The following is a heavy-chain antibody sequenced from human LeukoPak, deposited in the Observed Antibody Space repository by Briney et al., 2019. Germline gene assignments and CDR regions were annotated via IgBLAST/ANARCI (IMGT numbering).Heavy chain of an antibody. J-gene: IGHJ4*01. V-gene: IGHV1-18*01. D-gene: IGHD4-17*01. CDR1: GYTFTSYG. Sequence: ASVKVSCKAAGYTFTSYGISWVRQAPGQGLEWMGWISAYNGNTNYAQKLQGRGTMTTDTSTSTACLELRNLTAYDPAAWHCATGCYGVFYFD. CDR3: ATGCYGVFYFD. CDR2: ISAYNGNT.